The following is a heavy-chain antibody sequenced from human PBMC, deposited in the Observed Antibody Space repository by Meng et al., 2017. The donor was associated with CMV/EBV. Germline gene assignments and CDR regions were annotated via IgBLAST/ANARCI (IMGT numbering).Heavy chain of an antibody. CDR2: TSNSGVTT. CDR1: GFTFSTSG. J-gene: IGHJ5*02. Sequence: ASGFTFSTSGLSWVRQAPGKGLEWVSSTSNSGVTTYYADSVKGRFTVSRDNSKNIMYMEMNSLRAEDTAVYYCAKGPYDTSGWWFDPWGQGTLVTVSS. V-gene: IGHV3-23*01. D-gene: IGHD3-22*01. CDR3: AKGPYDTSGWWFDP.